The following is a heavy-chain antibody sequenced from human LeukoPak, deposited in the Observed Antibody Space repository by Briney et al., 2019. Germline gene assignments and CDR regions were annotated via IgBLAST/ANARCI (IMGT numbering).Heavy chain of an antibody. J-gene: IGHJ4*02. CDR2: ISISSRNI. Sequence: GGSLRLSCAASGFTFSSYNMNWVRQAPGKGLEWVPSISISSRNIYYADSLKGRFTISRDNAKNSLYLQMNSLRADDTAVYYCARAVGEDHFDYWGQGTLVTVSS. V-gene: IGHV3-21*01. CDR3: ARAVGEDHFDY. D-gene: IGHD1-26*01. CDR1: GFTFSSYN.